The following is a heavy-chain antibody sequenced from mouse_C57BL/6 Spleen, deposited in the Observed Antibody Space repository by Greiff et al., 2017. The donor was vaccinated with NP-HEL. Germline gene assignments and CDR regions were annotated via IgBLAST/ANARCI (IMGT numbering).Heavy chain of an antibody. V-gene: IGHV5-4*01. Sequence: DVKLVESGAGLVKPGGSLKLSCAASGFTFSSYAMSWVRQTPEKGLEWVATISDGGRYTYYPCNVKGRFTISRDNAKNNLYMQMSHLKSEDTAMYYCARDVEYDGVPHWGTGTTVTVSS. J-gene: IGHJ1*03. CDR2: ISDGGRYT. D-gene: IGHD2-14*01. CDR3: ARDVEYDGVPH. CDR1: GFTFSSYA.